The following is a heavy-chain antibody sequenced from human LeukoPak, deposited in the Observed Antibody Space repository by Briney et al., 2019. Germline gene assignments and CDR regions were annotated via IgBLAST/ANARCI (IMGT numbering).Heavy chain of an antibody. V-gene: IGHV4-34*01. D-gene: IGHD3-22*01. J-gene: IGHJ4*02. Sequence: PSETLSLTCAVYGGSFSGYYWRWIRQPPGKGLEWIGEINHSGSTNYNPSLKSRVTISVDTSKNQFSLKLSSVTAADTAVYYCARARYYYDSSGYGFDYWGQGTLVTVSS. CDR3: ARARYYYDSSGYGFDY. CDR2: INHSGST. CDR1: GGSFSGYY.